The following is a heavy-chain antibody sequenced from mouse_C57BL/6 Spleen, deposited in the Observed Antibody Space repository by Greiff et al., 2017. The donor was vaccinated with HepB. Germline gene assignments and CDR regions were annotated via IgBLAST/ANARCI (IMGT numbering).Heavy chain of an antibody. D-gene: IGHD1-1*01. CDR3: TRGPYYGSSPFAY. CDR2: IDPETGGT. CDR1: GYTFTDYE. V-gene: IGHV1-15*01. Sequence: VKLVESGAELVRPGASVTLSCKASGYTFTDYEMHWVKQTPVHGLEWIGAIDPETGGTAYNQKFKGKAILTADKSSSTAYMELRSLTSEDSAVYYCTRGPYYGSSPFAYWGQGTLVTVSA. J-gene: IGHJ3*01.